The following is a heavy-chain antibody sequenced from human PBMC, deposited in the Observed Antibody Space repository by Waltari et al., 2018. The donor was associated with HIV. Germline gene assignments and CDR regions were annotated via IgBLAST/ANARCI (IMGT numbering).Heavy chain of an antibody. D-gene: IGHD1-26*01. J-gene: IGHJ6*02. V-gene: IGHV3-30*18. CDR1: GFAVKTFA. CDR2: ISYDGDQ. Sequence: QVQLVESGGGVVQPGGSLRLSCAASGFAVKTFAMHWVRQAPGKGLEWVAVISYDGDQYYADSVKGRFTISRDNSKKSLFLQMSSLRPEDSAVYYCAKVAGRSGSYSHYYYGMDVWGQGTTVTVS. CDR3: AKVAGRSGSYSHYYYGMDV.